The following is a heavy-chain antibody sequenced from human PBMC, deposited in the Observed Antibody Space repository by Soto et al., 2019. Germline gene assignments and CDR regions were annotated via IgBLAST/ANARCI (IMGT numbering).Heavy chain of an antibody. CDR1: GGSISSYY. J-gene: IGHJ6*02. CDR2: IYHSGST. CDR3: ARGPFLAYCGGDCYTLYYYYYYGMDV. Sequence: SETLSLTCTVSGGSISSYYWSWIRHHPGKGLEWIGYIYHSGSTYYNPSLKSRVTISVDTSKNHFSLKLSSVTAADTAVYYCARGPFLAYCGGDCYTLYYYYYYGMDVWGQGTTVTVSS. V-gene: IGHV4-59*06. D-gene: IGHD2-21*02.